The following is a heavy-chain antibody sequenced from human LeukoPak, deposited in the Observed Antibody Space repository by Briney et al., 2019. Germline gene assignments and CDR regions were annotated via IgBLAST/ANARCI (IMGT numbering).Heavy chain of an antibody. CDR3: AGQNVPTPHDY. J-gene: IGHJ4*02. CDR1: VGSISSGGYY. Sequence: SETLSLTCTVAVGSISSGGYYWSWIRQPPGKGLEWIAYISAAGTTFYNPSLKSRVTISLDRSKNQFSLNLTSITAADTAVYYCAGQNVPTPHDYWGQGTQVTVSS. V-gene: IGHV4-30-2*01. D-gene: IGHD2-2*01. CDR2: ISAAGTT.